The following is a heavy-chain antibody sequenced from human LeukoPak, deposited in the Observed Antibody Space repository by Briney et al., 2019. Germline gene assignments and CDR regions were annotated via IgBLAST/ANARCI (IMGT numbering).Heavy chain of an antibody. J-gene: IGHJ4*02. D-gene: IGHD5-18*01. CDR2: MSGSGTTI. Sequence: LGGSLRLSCAASGFTFSSYEMNWVRQAPGKGLEWVSYMSGSGTTIYADSVKGRFTISRDNAKNSLYLQMNSLRAEDTAVYYCARESETALDYWGQGTLVTVSS. CDR1: GFTFSSYE. V-gene: IGHV3-48*03. CDR3: ARESETALDY.